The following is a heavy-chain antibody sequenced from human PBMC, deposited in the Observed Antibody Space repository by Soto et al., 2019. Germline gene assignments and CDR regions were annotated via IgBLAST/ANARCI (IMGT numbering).Heavy chain of an antibody. J-gene: IGHJ4*02. D-gene: IGHD1-1*01. V-gene: IGHV3-23*01. Sequence: EVHLLESGGGLIQPGGSLRLSCAASGFTFNTYAMIWVRQAPGKGLEWVSTISGSGTDTYYADSVKGRFTISRDNSTTTLFLQVSSLRAEDTALYYCARDRGSNSGCFDYWGQGTLVTVSS. CDR3: ARDRGSNSGCFDY. CDR1: GFTFNTYA. CDR2: ISGSGTDT.